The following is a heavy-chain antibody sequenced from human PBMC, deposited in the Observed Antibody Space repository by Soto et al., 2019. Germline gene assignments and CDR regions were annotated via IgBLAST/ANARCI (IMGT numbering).Heavy chain of an antibody. Sequence: QVQLVESGGGVVQPGRSLRLSCAASGFTFSSYAMHWVRQAPGKGLEWVAVISYDGSNKYYADSVKGRFTISRDNSKNTLYLQMNSLRAEDRAVDCCAREGGATSVDYWGQGTLVTVSS. V-gene: IGHV3-30-3*01. CDR1: GFTFSSYA. CDR3: AREGGATSVDY. CDR2: ISYDGSNK. D-gene: IGHD1-26*01. J-gene: IGHJ4*02.